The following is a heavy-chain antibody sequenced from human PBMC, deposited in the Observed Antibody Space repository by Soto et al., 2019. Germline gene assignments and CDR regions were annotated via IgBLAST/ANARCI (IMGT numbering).Heavy chain of an antibody. CDR1: RFTFVGYG. CDR2: FTVGVITA. CDR3: GRDFRDEAFDI. Sequence: GGSLRIWFAFSRFTFVGYGMTWVRKAPGKGLECVSSFTVGVITAYYADSVDGLFAVSRYNAKNSLYLQMNSLGAEDTAVYYRGRDFRDEAFDIGGHGT. V-gene: IGHV3-48*03. J-gene: IGHJ3*02.